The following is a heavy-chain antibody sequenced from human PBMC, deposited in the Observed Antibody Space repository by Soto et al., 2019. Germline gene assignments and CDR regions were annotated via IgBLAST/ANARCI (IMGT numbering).Heavy chain of an antibody. CDR1: GYKFIDYW. Sequence: PGESLKISCQASGYKFIDYWIGWVRQVPGKGLEWMGSFYPGDFDIKYSPSFRGQVTISVDKSTTTAYLQWSSLKDSDTAIYYCARASGGEYYDSRKYYYSYWGQGTLVTVSS. V-gene: IGHV5-51*01. CDR2: FYPGDFDI. D-gene: IGHD3-22*01. CDR3: ARASGGEYYDSRKYYYSY. J-gene: IGHJ4*02.